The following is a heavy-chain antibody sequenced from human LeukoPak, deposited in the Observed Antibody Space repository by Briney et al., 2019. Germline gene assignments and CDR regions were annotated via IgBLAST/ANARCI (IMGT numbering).Heavy chain of an antibody. Sequence: GSLRLSCAASGFTFSNAWMSWVRQAPGKGLEWIGEINHSGSTNYNPSLKSRVTISVDTSKNQFSLKLSSVSAADTAVYYCASLIYCGGDCLWGQGTLVTVSS. CDR3: ASLIYCGGDCL. D-gene: IGHD2-21*02. CDR2: INHSGST. CDR1: GFTFSNAW. V-gene: IGHV4-34*01. J-gene: IGHJ4*02.